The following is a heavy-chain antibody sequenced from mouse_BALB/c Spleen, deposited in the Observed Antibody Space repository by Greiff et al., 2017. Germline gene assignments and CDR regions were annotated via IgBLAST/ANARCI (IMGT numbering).Heavy chain of an antibody. V-gene: IGHV1-4*01. CDR3: ASYDGYPLYAMDY. J-gene: IGHJ4*01. D-gene: IGHD2-3*01. CDR1: GYTFTSYT. CDR2: INPSSGYT. Sequence: VHLVESGAELARPGASVKMSCKASGYTFTSYTMHWVNQRPGQGLEWIGYINPSSGYTNYNQKFKDKATLTADKSSSTAYMQLSSLTSEDSAVYCCASYDGYPLYAMDYWGQGTSVTVSS.